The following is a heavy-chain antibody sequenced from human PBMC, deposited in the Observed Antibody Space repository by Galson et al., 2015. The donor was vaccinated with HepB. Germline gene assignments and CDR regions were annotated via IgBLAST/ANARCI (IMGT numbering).Heavy chain of an antibody. D-gene: IGHD3-9*01. CDR3: ARPKDPYYKPSGYINAHSY. CDR1: GDTFSSYA. V-gene: IGHV1-69*13. J-gene: IGHJ4*02. Sequence: SVKVSCKASGDTFSSYAISWVRLAPGKGLEWVGGIVPIFNITTYTQKFHGRVTITADESTSTAYLELSSLRAEDTAVYFCARPKDPYYKPSGYINAHSYWGQGTLVSVSS. CDR2: IVPIFNIT.